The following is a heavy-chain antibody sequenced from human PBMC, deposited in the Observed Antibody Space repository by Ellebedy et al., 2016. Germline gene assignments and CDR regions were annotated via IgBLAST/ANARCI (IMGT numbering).Heavy chain of an antibody. V-gene: IGHV3-23*01. J-gene: IGHJ6*04. CDR3: ARDMDV. CDR1: GFTFSSYG. CDR2: ISESGRTT. Sequence: GGSLRLXXAASGFTFSSYGMSWVRQAPGKGLEWVSSISESGRTTYYAESVKGRSTISRDNAKNSLYLQMNSLRDEDTAVYYCARDMDVWGKGTTVTVSS.